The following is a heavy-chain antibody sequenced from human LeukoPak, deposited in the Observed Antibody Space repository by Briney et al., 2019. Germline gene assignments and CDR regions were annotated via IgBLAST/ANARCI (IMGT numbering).Heavy chain of an antibody. D-gene: IGHD2-2*01. CDR2: ISAYNGQT. V-gene: IGHV1-18*01. CDR3: ATVGGDLLVVGRSRYYMDV. Sequence: ASVKVSCKASGYTFTSQGITWVRQAPGQGLEWLGWISAYNGQTNYAQKFQDRVTMTTDTSTRTAYMDLRSLRSDDTAVYYCATVGGDLLVVGRSRYYMDVWGKGTTVTVSS. J-gene: IGHJ6*03. CDR1: GYTFTSQG.